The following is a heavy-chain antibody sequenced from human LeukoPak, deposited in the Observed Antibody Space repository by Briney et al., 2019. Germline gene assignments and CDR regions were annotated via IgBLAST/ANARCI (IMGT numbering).Heavy chain of an antibody. V-gene: IGHV4-39*07. D-gene: IGHD4-11*01. CDR1: GGSISSSSYY. J-gene: IGHJ4*02. CDR2: IYYSGST. CDR3: ARDLGDLQGEIDDY. Sequence: SETLSLTCTVSGGSISSSSYYWGWIRQPPGKGLEWIGSIYYSGSTYYNPSLKSRVTISVDTSKNQFSLKLSSVTAADTAVYYCARDLGDLQGEIDDYWGQGTLVTVSS.